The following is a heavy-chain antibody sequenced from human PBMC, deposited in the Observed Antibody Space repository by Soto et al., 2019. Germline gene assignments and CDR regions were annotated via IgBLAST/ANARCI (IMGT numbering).Heavy chain of an antibody. D-gene: IGHD3-22*01. J-gene: IGHJ4*02. CDR1: GFTFSNYA. Sequence: GSLRLSCAASGFTFSNYAMTWVRQAPGRGLEWVSVLSPSGGEIFYANSVKGRFTISRDNSKNTLDLQMDGLRAEDTAVYYCAKGSHDSAYGHSEYWGQGTQVTVSS. CDR3: AKGSHDSAYGHSEY. V-gene: IGHV3-23*01. CDR2: LSPSGGEI.